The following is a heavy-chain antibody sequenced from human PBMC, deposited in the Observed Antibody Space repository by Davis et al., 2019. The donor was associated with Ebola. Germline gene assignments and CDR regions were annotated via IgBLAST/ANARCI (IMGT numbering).Heavy chain of an antibody. Sequence: SLKISCAASGFTFDDYAMHWVRQAPGKGLEWVSGISWNSGSIGYADSVKGRFTISRDNAKNSLYLQMNSLRAEDTALYYCAKDTDSNSLGRYGMDVWGQGTTVTVSS. J-gene: IGHJ6*02. D-gene: IGHD6-6*01. CDR1: GFTFDDYA. CDR2: ISWNSGSI. CDR3: AKDTDSNSLGRYGMDV. V-gene: IGHV3-9*01.